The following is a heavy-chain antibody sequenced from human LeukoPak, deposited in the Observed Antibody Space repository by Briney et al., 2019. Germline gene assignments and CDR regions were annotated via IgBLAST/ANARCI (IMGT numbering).Heavy chain of an antibody. D-gene: IGHD1-26*01. J-gene: IGHJ4*02. Sequence: PSETLSLTCAVYGGSFSGYYWSWIRQPPGKGLEWIGEINHSGSTNYNPSLKSRVTISVDTSKNQFSLKLSSVTAADTAVYYCARVGPWRGWELLGYSDYWGQGTLVTVSS. V-gene: IGHV4-34*01. CDR3: ARVGPWRGWELLGYSDY. CDR1: GGSFSGYY. CDR2: INHSGST.